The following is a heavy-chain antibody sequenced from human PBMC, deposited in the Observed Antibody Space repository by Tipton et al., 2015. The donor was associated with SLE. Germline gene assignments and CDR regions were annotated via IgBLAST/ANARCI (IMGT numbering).Heavy chain of an antibody. V-gene: IGHV4-61*09. Sequence: TLSLTCTVSGGSISSGSYYWSWIRQPAGKGLEWIGHIYTSGSTNYNPSLKSRVTISVDTSKNQFSLKLSSVTAADTAVYYCASNVDIVATGGGGMDVWDQGP. D-gene: IGHD5-12*01. CDR1: GGSISSGSYY. J-gene: IGHJ6*02. CDR2: IYTSGST. CDR3: ASNVDIVATGGGGMDV.